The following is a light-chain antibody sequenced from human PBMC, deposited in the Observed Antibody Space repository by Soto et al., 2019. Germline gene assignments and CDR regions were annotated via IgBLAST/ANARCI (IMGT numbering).Light chain of an antibody. CDR3: QQYDNWPWT. Sequence: EIVITQSPATLSVSPGGRATLSCRASQSISGTLAWYKQKPGQAPRXXIYGAFTRATGFPARFSGSGSGTEFTLTITSLKSEDFEVYYCQQYDNWPWTFGQGTKVDIK. CDR2: GAF. CDR1: QSISGT. J-gene: IGKJ1*01. V-gene: IGKV3-15*01.